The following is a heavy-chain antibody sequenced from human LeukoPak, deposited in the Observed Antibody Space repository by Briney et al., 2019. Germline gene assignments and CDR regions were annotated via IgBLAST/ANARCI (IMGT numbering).Heavy chain of an antibody. J-gene: IGHJ3*02. Sequence: PGGSLRLSCAASGFTFSSYAMHWVRQAPGKGLERVAVISYDGSNKYYADSVKGRFTISRDNSKNTLYLQMNSLRAEDTAVYYCAKFDVLRFLEWQIDAFDIWGQGTMVTVSS. D-gene: IGHD3-3*01. CDR1: GFTFSSYA. CDR2: ISYDGSNK. CDR3: AKFDVLRFLEWQIDAFDI. V-gene: IGHV3-30-3*02.